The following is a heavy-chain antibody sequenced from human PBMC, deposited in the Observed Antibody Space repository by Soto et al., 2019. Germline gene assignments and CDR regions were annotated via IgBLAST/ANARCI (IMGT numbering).Heavy chain of an antibody. CDR1: GFTFSDYY. D-gene: IGHD3-16*01. Sequence: GGSLRLSCAASGFTFSDYYMSWIRQAPGKGLEWVSSITENNDNIIYADSVKGRFTVSRDNSRNTLYLEMSSLRVDDTATYYCVKDNNWGDPGWGQGTLVTVSS. J-gene: IGHJ4*02. CDR3: VKDNNWGDPG. V-gene: IGHV3-23*01. CDR2: ITENNDNI.